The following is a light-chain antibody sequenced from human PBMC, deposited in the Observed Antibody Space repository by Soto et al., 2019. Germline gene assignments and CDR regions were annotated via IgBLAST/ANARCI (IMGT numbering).Light chain of an antibody. J-gene: IGKJ5*01. CDR3: QQYKKWPPIT. V-gene: IGKV3D-15*01. Sequence: EILMTQSPGTLSVSPGGGATVSCRSSQSVSSNLAWYQQKPGQAPRLLIYGAASRATGIPARFSGSGSGTEFTLTISSLQSEDFAVYYCQQYKKWPPITFGQGTRLEIK. CDR2: GAA. CDR1: QSVSSN.